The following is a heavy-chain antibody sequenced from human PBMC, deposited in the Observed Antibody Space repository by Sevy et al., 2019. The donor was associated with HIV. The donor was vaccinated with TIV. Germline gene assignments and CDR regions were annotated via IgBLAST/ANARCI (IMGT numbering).Heavy chain of an antibody. Sequence: SETLSVTCAVYGGSFSGYYWSWIRQPPGKGLEWIGEINHSGSTNYNPSLKSRVTISVDTSKNQFSLKLSSVTAADTAVYYCARGRYCSGGSCYSVSGGKFDYWGQGTLVTVSS. D-gene: IGHD2-15*01. J-gene: IGHJ4*02. CDR2: INHSGST. CDR1: GGSFSGYY. CDR3: ARGRYCSGGSCYSVSGGKFDY. V-gene: IGHV4-34*01.